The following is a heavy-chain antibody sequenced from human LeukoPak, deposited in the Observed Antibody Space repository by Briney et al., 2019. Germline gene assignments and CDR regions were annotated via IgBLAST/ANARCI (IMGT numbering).Heavy chain of an antibody. J-gene: IGHJ3*02. D-gene: IGHD6-25*01. V-gene: IGHV4-59*08. CDR1: GGSISSYY. CDR3: ARHLGSVGAFDI. Sequence: SETLFLTCTVSGGSISSYYWSWIRQPPGKGLEWIGYIYYSGSTNYNPSLKSRVTISVDTSKNQFSLKLSSVTAADTAVYYCARHLGSVGAFDIWGQGTMVTVSS. CDR2: IYYSGST.